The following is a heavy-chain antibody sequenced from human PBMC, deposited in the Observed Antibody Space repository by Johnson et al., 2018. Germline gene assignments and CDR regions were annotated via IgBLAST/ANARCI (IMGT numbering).Heavy chain of an antibody. Sequence: VQLLESGAEVKKPGSSVKVSCKASGGTFSNFAIRWVRQAPGHGLEWMGGIIPIFGTAKYAQKFQGRVTITGDESTRTAYMEPGSLRSEDTAVYYCAKVGSGDYVGYYDGMDVWGQGITVTVSS. D-gene: IGHD4-17*01. J-gene: IGHJ6*02. CDR2: IIPIFGTA. CDR3: AKVGSGDYVGYYDGMDV. V-gene: IGHV1-69*01. CDR1: GGTFSNFA.